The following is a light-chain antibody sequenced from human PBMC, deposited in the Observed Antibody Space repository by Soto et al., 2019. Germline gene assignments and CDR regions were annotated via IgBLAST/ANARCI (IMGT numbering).Light chain of an antibody. J-gene: IGLJ3*02. V-gene: IGLV2-8*01. CDR1: SSDVGGYNY. Sequence: QSALTQPPSASGSPGQSVTISCTGTSSDVGGYNYVSWYQQHPGKAPKLMIYEVSKRPSGVPDRFSGSKSGNTASLTGSGLQAEDEADYYCSSYAGSHNLGVFGGGTKLTVL. CDR3: SSYAGSHNLGV. CDR2: EVS.